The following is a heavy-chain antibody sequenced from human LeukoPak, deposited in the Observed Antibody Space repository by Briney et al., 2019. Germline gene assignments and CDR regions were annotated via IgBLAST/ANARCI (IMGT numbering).Heavy chain of an antibody. CDR1: GGSISSTNYY. CDR3: ARIAYSSSTDY. D-gene: IGHD6-6*01. J-gene: IGHJ4*02. Sequence: SETLSLTCIVSGGSISSTNYYWGWIRQPPGKGLECIGSIYYSGRTYYKPSLKSRVTISVDTSKNQFSLKLSSVTAADTAVYYCARIAYSSSTDYWGQGTLVTVSS. CDR2: IYYSGRT. V-gene: IGHV4-39*07.